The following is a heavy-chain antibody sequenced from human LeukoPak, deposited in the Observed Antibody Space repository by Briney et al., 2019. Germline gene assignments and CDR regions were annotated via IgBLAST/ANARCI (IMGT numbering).Heavy chain of an antibody. V-gene: IGHV3-9*01. CDR3: AKSPALSSTSCLLDY. D-gene: IGHD2-2*01. J-gene: IGHJ4*02. CDR2: ISWNSGSI. CDR1: GFTFDDYA. Sequence: SGGSLRLSCAASGFTFDDYAMHWVRQAPGKGLEWVSGISWNSGSIGYADSVKGRFTISRDNAKNSLYLQMNSLRAEDTALYYCAKSPALSSTSCLLDYWGQGTLVTVSS.